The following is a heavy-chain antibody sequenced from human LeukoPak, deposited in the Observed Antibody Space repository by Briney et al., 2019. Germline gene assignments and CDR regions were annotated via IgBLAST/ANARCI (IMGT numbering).Heavy chain of an antibody. V-gene: IGHV3-30*02. CDR2: IRYDGSNK. CDR1: GFTFSSYG. D-gene: IGHD3-22*01. Sequence: PGGSLRLSCAASGFTFSSYGMHWVRQAPGKGLEWVAFIRYDGSNKYYADSVKGRFTISRDNSKNTLYLQMNSLRAEDTAVYYCAKDAYYYDSSGFDSGYYYYMDVWGKGTTVTVSS. J-gene: IGHJ6*03. CDR3: AKDAYYYDSSGFDSGYYYYMDV.